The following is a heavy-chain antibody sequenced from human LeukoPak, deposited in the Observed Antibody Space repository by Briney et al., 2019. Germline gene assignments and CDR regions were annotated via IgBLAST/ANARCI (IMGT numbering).Heavy chain of an antibody. D-gene: IGHD6-19*01. Sequence: GGSLRLSCAASGFTFSDYFMTWIRQAPGKGLEWVSYISGSGSNEYYADSVKGRFTISRDNAKNSLYLQMNSLRVEDTAVYYCATSQSSVAGIIGDWGQGTLVTVSS. CDR1: GFTFSDYF. CDR3: ATSQSSVAGIIGD. V-gene: IGHV3-11*04. J-gene: IGHJ4*02. CDR2: ISGSGSNE.